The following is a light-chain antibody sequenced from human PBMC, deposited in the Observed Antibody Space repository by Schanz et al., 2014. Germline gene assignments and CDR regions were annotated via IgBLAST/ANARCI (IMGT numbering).Light chain of an antibody. V-gene: IGKV3D-7*01. CDR3: QQYNSYLFT. CDR1: QSVSSSY. Sequence: PGERVTLSCRASQSVSSSYLTWYQQKPGQAPRLLIYGASTRATGIPARFSGSGSGTDFTLTISSLQPDDFATYYCQQYNSYLFTFGPGTKVDIK. J-gene: IGKJ3*01. CDR2: GAS.